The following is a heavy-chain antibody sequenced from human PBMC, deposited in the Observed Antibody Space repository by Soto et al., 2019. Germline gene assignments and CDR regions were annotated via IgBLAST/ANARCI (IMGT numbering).Heavy chain of an antibody. Sequence: QITLNESGPTVVRPTETLTLPCTFSGFSLTTSGVGVGWIRQSPGKAPEWLALIYWDDDKRYSASLKSRLTTTKDTAKNQLVLTVSGLDPTDTATYYCAHRVLRTVFGLVTTTAIYFDFWGQGTPVAVSS. J-gene: IGHJ4*02. V-gene: IGHV2-5*02. CDR2: IYWDDDK. D-gene: IGHD3-3*01. CDR3: AHRVLRTVFGLVTTTAIYFDF. CDR1: GFSLTTSGVG.